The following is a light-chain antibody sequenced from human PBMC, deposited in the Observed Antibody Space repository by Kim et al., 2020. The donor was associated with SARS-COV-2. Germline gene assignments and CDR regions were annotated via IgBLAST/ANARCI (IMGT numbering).Light chain of an antibody. Sequence: GQRVTIPCTGRSSNIGSNHVYWDQQLPGTAPKLLIYGSDRRPSGVPDRFSGSKSGTSASLAISGLRSEDEADYYCAAWDDSLSGVLFGGGTQLTVL. CDR3: AAWDDSLSGVL. CDR1: SSNIGSNH. J-gene: IGLJ2*01. CDR2: GSD. V-gene: IGLV1-47*01.